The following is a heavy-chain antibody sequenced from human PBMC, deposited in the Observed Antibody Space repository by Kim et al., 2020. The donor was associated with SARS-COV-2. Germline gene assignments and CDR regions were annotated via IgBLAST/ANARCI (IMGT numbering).Heavy chain of an antibody. V-gene: IGHV4-39*01. CDR3: ARQGYCSGGSCYLDFDY. D-gene: IGHD2-15*01. J-gene: IGHJ4*02. Sequence: LKSRVTISVDTSKNQFSLKLSSVTAADTAVYYCARQGYCSGGSCYLDFDYWGQGTLVTVSS.